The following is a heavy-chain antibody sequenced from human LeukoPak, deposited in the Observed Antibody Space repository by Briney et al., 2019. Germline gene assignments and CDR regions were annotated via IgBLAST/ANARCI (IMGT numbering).Heavy chain of an antibody. CDR1: GGSISSYY. Sequence: PSETLSLTCTVSGGSISSYYWSWIRQPPGKGLEWIGYIYYSGSTNYNPSLKSRVTISVDTSKNQFSLKLSSVTAADTAVYYCARVPPLRRPGYYYGMDVWGQGTTVTVSS. CDR3: ARVPPLRRPGYYYGMDV. D-gene: IGHD5/OR15-5a*01. J-gene: IGHJ6*02. V-gene: IGHV4-59*01. CDR2: IYYSGST.